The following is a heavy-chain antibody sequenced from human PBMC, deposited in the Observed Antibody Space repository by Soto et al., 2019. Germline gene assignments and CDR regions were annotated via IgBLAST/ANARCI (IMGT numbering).Heavy chain of an antibody. CDR1: GFTFSSYS. CDR2: ISSSSSYI. Sequence: EVQLVESGGGLVKPGGSLRLSCAASGFTFSSYSMNWVRQAPGKGLEWVSSISSSSSYIYYADSVKGRFTISRDNAKNSLYLQMNSLRAEDAGVYYCAGEGDDSGCDYGPGKYWGQGTLVTVSS. D-gene: IGHD5-12*01. CDR3: AGEGDDSGCDYGPGKY. J-gene: IGHJ4*02. V-gene: IGHV3-21*01.